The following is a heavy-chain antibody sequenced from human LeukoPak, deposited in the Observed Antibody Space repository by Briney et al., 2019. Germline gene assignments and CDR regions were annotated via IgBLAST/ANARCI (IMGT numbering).Heavy chain of an antibody. CDR2: ISSSSSTI. CDR3: ARDDLVVVDAFDI. J-gene: IGHJ3*02. Sequence: GGSLRLSCAASGFTFSSYSMNWVRQAPGKGLEWVSYISSSSSTIYYADSVKGRFTISRDNAKNSLYLQMNSLRAEDTAVYYCARDDLVVVDAFDIWGQGTMVTVSS. CDR1: GFTFSSYS. V-gene: IGHV3-48*01. D-gene: IGHD3-22*01.